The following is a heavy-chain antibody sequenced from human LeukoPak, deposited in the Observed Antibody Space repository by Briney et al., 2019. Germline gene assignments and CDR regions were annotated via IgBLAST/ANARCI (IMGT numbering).Heavy chain of an antibody. CDR2: IYTSGST. CDR3: ARGLYSGSYYFDY. J-gene: IGHJ4*02. CDR1: GGSISSYY. V-gene: IGHV4-4*07. Sequence: KPSETLSLTCPASGGSISSYYWSWIRQPAGKVLEWIGRIYTSGSTNYNPSLKSRVTMSVDTSKNQLSLKLSSVTAADTAVNYCARGLYSGSYYFDYWGQGTLVTVSS. D-gene: IGHD1-26*01.